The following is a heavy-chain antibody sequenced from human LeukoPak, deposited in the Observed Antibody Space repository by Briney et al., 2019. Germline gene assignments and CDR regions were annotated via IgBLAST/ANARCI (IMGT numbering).Heavy chain of an antibody. D-gene: IGHD2-21*01. J-gene: IGHJ4*02. CDR3: ARAESFRESILDY. Sequence: SETLSLTCTVSGGSISSYYWSWIRQPPGKGLEWIGYIYYSGSTNYNPSLKSRVTISVDTSKNQFSLKLSSVTAADTAVYYCARAESFRESILDYWGQGTLVTVSS. V-gene: IGHV4-59*01. CDR1: GGSISSYY. CDR2: IYYSGST.